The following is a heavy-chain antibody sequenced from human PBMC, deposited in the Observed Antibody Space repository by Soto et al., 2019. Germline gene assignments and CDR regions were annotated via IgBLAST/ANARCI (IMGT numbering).Heavy chain of an antibody. CDR3: ARTDSAVYFDY. J-gene: IGHJ4*02. V-gene: IGHV4-39*01. D-gene: IGHD2-15*01. Sequence: QLQLQESGPGLVKPSETLSLTCTVSGGSISSSSYYWGWIRQPPGKGLEWIGSIYYSGSTYYNPSLKSRVTISVDTSKNQFSLKLSSVTAADTAVYYCARTDSAVYFDYWGQGTLVTVSS. CDR1: GGSISSSSYY. CDR2: IYYSGST.